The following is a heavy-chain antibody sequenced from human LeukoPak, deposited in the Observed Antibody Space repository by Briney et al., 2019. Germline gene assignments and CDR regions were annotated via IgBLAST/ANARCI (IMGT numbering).Heavy chain of an antibody. Sequence: GGSLRLSCAASGFTFDAFGMTWVRQAPGKGLEWVSAIRGDAGSTGYADSVKGRFTISRDNAKNSLYLQMNSLRVEDAALYYCARVWAWGSGNYFDNWGQGTLVTVSS. D-gene: IGHD7-27*01. CDR2: IRGDAGST. CDR1: GFTFDAFG. V-gene: IGHV3-20*04. J-gene: IGHJ4*02. CDR3: ARVWAWGSGNYFDN.